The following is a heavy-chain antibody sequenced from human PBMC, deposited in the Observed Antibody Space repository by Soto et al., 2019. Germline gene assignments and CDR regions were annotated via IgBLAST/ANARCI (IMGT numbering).Heavy chain of an antibody. CDR1: GYTFTNYG. D-gene: IGHD3-10*01. V-gene: IGHV1-18*01. J-gene: IGHJ2*01. CDR3: ARDPDYYGSGSYFDL. Sequence: QVQLVQSGAEVKKPGASVKVSCKASGYTFTNYGISWARQAPGQGLERMGWISANNGKTNYAQNVQGRVTMTTDTSTTTAYMELRSLRSDDTAIYYCARDPDYYGSGSYFDLWGRGTLVTVSS. CDR2: ISANNGKT.